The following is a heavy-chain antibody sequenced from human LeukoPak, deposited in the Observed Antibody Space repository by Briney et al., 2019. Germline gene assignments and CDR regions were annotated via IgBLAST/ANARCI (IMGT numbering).Heavy chain of an antibody. Sequence: SQTLSLTCAISGDSVSSNSAAWNWIRQSPSRGLEWLGRTYYRSKWYNDYAVSVKSRITINPDTSKNQFSLQLNSVTPEDTAVYYCAREFSGRGEYGDYPYYFDYWGQGTLVTVSS. CDR1: GDSVSSNSAA. J-gene: IGHJ4*02. CDR3: AREFSGRGEYGDYPYYFDY. CDR2: TYYRSKWYN. D-gene: IGHD4-17*01. V-gene: IGHV6-1*01.